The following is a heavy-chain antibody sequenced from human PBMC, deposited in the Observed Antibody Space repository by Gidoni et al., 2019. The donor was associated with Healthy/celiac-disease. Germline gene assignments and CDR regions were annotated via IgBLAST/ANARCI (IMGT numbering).Heavy chain of an antibody. D-gene: IGHD2-15*01. CDR2: ISGSGGST. CDR3: ACNALDVVGWYFDL. Sequence: EVQLVESGGGLVQPGGSLRLSGAAAGFTVSSYAMSWVRQAPGKGLEWVSAISGSGGSTYYADSVKGRFTISRDNSKNTLYLQMNSLRAEDTAVYYCACNALDVVGWYFDLWGRGTLVTVSS. V-gene: IGHV3-23*04. J-gene: IGHJ2*01. CDR1: GFTVSSYA.